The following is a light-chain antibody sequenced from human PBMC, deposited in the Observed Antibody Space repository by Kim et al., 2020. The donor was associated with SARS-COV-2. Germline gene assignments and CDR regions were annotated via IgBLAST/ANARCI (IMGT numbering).Light chain of an antibody. V-gene: IGLV3-21*03. CDR1: NIGGKS. Sequence: APGKTARSTCGGNNIGGKSVDGYQQKPGQAPVLVVYDDSDRPSGIPERFSGSNSGNTATLTISRVEAGDEADYYCQVWDNSSDHVVFGGGTQLTVL. CDR2: DDS. J-gene: IGLJ2*01. CDR3: QVWDNSSDHVV.